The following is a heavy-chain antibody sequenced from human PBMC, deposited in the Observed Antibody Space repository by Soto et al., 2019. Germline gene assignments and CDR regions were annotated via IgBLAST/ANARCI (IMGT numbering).Heavy chain of an antibody. V-gene: IGHV3-33*01. CDR2: IWYDGSNK. D-gene: IGHD6-19*01. CDR1: GFTFSSYG. CDR3: ARGPRQAWLVVSQTTYYFDY. Sequence: QVQLVESGGGVVQPGRSLRLSCAASGFTFSSYGMHWVRQAPGKGLEWVAVIWYDGSNKYYADSVKGRFTISRDNSKNTLYLQMNSLRAEDTAVYYCARGPRQAWLVVSQTTYYFDYWGQGTLVTVSS. J-gene: IGHJ4*02.